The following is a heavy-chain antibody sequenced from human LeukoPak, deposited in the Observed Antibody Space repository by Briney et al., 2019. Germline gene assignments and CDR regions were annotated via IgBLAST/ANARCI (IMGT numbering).Heavy chain of an antibody. Sequence: SETLSLTCTVSGGSISSSSYYWGWIRQPPGKGLEWIGSIYYSGRTYYNPSLKSRVTISVDTSKNEFSLKLSSVTAADTAVYYCARHFAPVGYYYDSSGYYPSPYFDYWGQGTLVTVSS. CDR3: ARHFAPVGYYYDSSGYYPSPYFDY. CDR2: IYYSGRT. J-gene: IGHJ4*02. D-gene: IGHD3-22*01. CDR1: GGSISSSSYY. V-gene: IGHV4-39*01.